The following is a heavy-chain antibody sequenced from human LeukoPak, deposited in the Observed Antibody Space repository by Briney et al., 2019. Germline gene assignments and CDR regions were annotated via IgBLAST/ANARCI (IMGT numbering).Heavy chain of an antibody. CDR3: ARPNYSGYDLAHFDY. D-gene: IGHD5-12*01. J-gene: IGHJ4*02. CDR1: GFTFSSYW. CDR2: INSDGSST. V-gene: IGHV3-74*01. Sequence: PGGSLRLSCAASGFTFSSYWMHWVRQAPGKGLVWVSRINSDGSSTSYADSVKGRFTISRDNAKNTLYLQMNGLRAEDTAVYYCARPNYSGYDLAHFDYWGQGTLVTVSS.